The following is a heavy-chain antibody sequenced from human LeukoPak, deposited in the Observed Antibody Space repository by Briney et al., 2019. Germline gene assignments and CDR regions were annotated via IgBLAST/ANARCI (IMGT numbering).Heavy chain of an antibody. CDR3: ARDRPGSSWLDY. Sequence: PSETLSLTCTVSGGSIRNDYWSWIRQPPGKGLEWIGYIYYNGRTNYNPSLKSRVTISVDTSKNQFSLKLSSMTAADTAVYYCARDRPGSSWLDYWGQGTLVTVSS. CDR1: GGSIRNDY. J-gene: IGHJ4*02. CDR2: IYYNGRT. V-gene: IGHV4-59*01. D-gene: IGHD6-13*01.